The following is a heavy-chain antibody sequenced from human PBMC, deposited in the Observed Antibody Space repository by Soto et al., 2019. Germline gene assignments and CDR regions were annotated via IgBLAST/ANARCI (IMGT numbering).Heavy chain of an antibody. CDR3: ARDNILGILYGGLDV. Sequence: SETLSLTGTVSGGSISSGDYYWSWIRQPPGKGLEWIGYIYYSGSTYYNPSLKSRVTISVDTSKNQFSLKLSSVTAADTAVYYCARDNILGILYGGLDVWGQGTTVTVPQ. V-gene: IGHV4-30-4*01. CDR2: IYYSGST. J-gene: IGHJ6*01. CDR1: GGSISSGDYY. D-gene: IGHD3-3*01.